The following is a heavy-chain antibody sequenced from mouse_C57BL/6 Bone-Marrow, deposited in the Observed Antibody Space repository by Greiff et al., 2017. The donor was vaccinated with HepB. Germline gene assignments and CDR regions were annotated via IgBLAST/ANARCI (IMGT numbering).Heavy chain of an antibody. J-gene: IGHJ1*03. CDR3: ARDRATERYFDV. V-gene: IGHV5-16*01. CDR1: GFTFSDYY. Sequence: EVQVVESEGGLVQPGSSMKLSCTASGFTFSDYYMAWVRQVPEKGLEWVANINYDGSSTYYLDSLKSRFIISRDNAKNILYLQMSSLKSEDTATYYCARDRATERYFDVWGTGTTVTVSS. CDR2: INYDGSST. D-gene: IGHD3-1*01.